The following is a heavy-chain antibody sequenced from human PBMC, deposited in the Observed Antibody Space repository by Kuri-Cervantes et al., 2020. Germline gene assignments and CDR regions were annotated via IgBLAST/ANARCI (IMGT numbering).Heavy chain of an antibody. V-gene: IGHV3-11*01. D-gene: IGHD3-10*01. CDR1: GFTFSDYY. Sequence: GESLKISCAASGFTFSDYYMSWIRQAPGKGLEWVSYISSSGSTIYYADSVKGRFTISRDNAKNSLYLQMNSLRAEDTAVYYCARDHTWFGKLCHAFDIWGQGTMVTVSS. CDR3: ARDHTWFGKLCHAFDI. CDR2: ISSSGSTI. J-gene: IGHJ3*02.